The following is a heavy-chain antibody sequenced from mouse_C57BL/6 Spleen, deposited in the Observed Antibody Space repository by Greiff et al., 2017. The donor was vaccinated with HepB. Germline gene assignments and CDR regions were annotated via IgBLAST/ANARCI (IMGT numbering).Heavy chain of an antibody. D-gene: IGHD2-2*01. CDR3: ARGGDGYEDY. J-gene: IGHJ2*01. V-gene: IGHV1-82*01. Sequence: VQLQESGPELVKPGASVKISCKASGYAFSSSWMNWVKQRPGKGLEWIGRIYPGDGDTNYNGKFKGKATLTADKSSSTAYMQLSSLTSEDSTVYFCARGGDGYEDYWGQGTTLTVSS. CDR2: IYPGDGDT. CDR1: GYAFSSSW.